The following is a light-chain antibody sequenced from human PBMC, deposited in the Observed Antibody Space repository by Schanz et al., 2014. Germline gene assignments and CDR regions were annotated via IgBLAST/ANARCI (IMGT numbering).Light chain of an antibody. V-gene: IGKV3-20*01. CDR2: GAS. Sequence: EILMTQSPATLSVSPGERAILSCRASEDVNNKLAWFQQRPGQAPKLLIYGASSRATGIPDRVSGSGSGTDFTLTISRLEPEDFAVYYCQQYGSSPRTFGQGTKVEI. CDR3: QQYGSSPRT. CDR1: EDVNNK. J-gene: IGKJ1*01.